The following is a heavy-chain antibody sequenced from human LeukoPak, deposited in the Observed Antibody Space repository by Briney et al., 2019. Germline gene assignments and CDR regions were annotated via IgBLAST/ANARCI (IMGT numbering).Heavy chain of an antibody. CDR2: ITNSGIA. CDR3: ARSGGYGSSWSL. Sequence: SETLSLTCTVSGGSSRTYYWNWIRQPPGKGLEWIGCITNSGIATHSPSLQSRITISVDSSRSQISLKLNSVTAADTAMYYCARSGGYGSSWSLWGQGTLVTVSS. V-gene: IGHV4-59*01. CDR1: GGSSRTYY. J-gene: IGHJ4*02. D-gene: IGHD6-13*01.